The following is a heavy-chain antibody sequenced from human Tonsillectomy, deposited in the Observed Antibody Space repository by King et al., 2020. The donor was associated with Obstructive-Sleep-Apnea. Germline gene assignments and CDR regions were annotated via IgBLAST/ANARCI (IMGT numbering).Heavy chain of an antibody. Sequence: TLKESGPTLVKPTQTLTLTCTFSGFLLSTSGVGVGWIRQPPGKALEWLALIYWNDDKRYSPSLKSRLTITKDTSKNQVVLTMTNMDPVDTATYYCAHRPAYSSSWDNWFDPWGQGTLVTVSS. J-gene: IGHJ5*02. CDR3: AHRPAYSSSWDNWFDP. CDR1: GFLLSTSGVG. D-gene: IGHD6-13*01. V-gene: IGHV2-5*01. CDR2: IYWNDDK.